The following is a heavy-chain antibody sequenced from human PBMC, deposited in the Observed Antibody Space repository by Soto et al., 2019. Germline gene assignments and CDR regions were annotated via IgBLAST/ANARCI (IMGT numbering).Heavy chain of an antibody. J-gene: IGHJ5*02. Sequence: SETLSLTCTVSGGSFSSGAYHWSWIRQYPGKGLEWIGSISYSGNTYYNPSLKSRLSMSVDTSKKQFSLNLTSVTAADTAVYFCARMSATGTRWFDPWGQGTQV. CDR3: ARMSATGTRWFDP. CDR1: GGSFSSGAYH. D-gene: IGHD6-13*01. V-gene: IGHV4-31*03. CDR2: ISYSGNT.